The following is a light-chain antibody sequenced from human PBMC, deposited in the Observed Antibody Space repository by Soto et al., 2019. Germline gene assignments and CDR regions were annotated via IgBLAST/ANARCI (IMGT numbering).Light chain of an antibody. CDR1: QTIYSN. CDR2: GAS. Sequence: EILMRQSPATLSLSPGERATLSCRASQTIYSNLAWYQQKPGQAPRLLIYGASTRATGLPARFSGSESGTEFTLTISSLQSEDFAVYYCQQYSSWPLTFGGGTKVDIK. CDR3: QQYSSWPLT. J-gene: IGKJ4*01. V-gene: IGKV3-15*01.